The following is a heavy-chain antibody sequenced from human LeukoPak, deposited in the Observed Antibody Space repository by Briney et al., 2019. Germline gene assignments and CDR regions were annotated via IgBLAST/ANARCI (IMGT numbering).Heavy chain of an antibody. V-gene: IGHV3-49*04. CDR1: GFTFGDYA. Sequence: GRSLRLSCTASGFTFGDYAMSWVRQAPGKGLEWVGFIRSKAYGGTTEYAASVKGRFTISRDDSKSIAYLQMNSLKTEDTAVYYCTRMGIVLLWFGECDYWGRGTLVTVSS. CDR3: TRMGIVLLWFGECDY. D-gene: IGHD3-10*01. J-gene: IGHJ4*02. CDR2: IRSKAYGGTT.